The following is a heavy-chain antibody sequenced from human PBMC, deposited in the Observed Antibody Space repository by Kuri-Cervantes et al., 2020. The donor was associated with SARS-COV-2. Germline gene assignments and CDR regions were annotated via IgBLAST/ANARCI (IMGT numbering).Heavy chain of an antibody. CDR3: AKDGVEHCSSTSCYTSYYYYMDV. CDR2: IKQDGSEK. J-gene: IGHJ6*03. V-gene: IGHV3-7*01. CDR1: GFTFSSYW. Sequence: LSLTCAASGFTFSSYWMSWVRQAPGKGLEWVANIKQDGSEKYYADSVKGRFTISRDNSKNTLYLQMNSLRAEDTAVYYCAKDGVEHCSSTSCYTSYYYYMDVWGKGTTVTVSS. D-gene: IGHD2-2*02.